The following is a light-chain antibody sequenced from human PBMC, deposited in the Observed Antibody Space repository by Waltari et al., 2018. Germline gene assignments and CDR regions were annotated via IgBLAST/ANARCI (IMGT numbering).Light chain of an antibody. CDR3: NSYTSSSSLDGSVV. CDR2: EVS. CDR1: NTDVGAYNY. Sequence: QSALTQPASVSGSPGQSITISCTGTNTDVGAYNYVSWFQQHPGKAPKLILYEVSNPTSGVANRFSGSKSGHTASLTISGLQAEDEADYDCNSYTSSSSLDGSVVFGGGTKVTVL. J-gene: IGLJ2*01. V-gene: IGLV2-14*01.